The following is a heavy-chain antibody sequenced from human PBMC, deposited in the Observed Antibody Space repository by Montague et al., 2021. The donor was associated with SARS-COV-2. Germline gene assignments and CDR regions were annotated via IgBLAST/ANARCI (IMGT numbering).Heavy chain of an antibody. CDR1: GASMSPYH. V-gene: IGHV4-59*03. J-gene: IGHJ4*02. Sequence: SETLSLTCAVTGASMSPYHWSWIRQPPGKGLEWIGNLYHSGATNYNPSLESRVTMSVDTSKNQFSLNLISVTAADTAVYFCATSLGGRYYWADYYFDHWGQGILVTVSA. CDR3: ATSLGGRYYWADYYFDH. D-gene: IGHD3-10*01. CDR2: LYHSGAT.